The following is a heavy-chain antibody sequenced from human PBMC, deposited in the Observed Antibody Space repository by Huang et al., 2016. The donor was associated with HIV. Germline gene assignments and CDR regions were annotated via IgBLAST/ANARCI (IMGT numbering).Heavy chain of an antibody. CDR2: IKQDESEK. CDR1: TFRFGAYL. D-gene: IGHD1-7*01. Sequence: VESGGRLVQPGGSIRLSCVGSTFRFGAYLMSWVRQSPGKGLEWVANIKQDESEKDYVDSVKGRFNISRDNAKKVLFLEMNNVRVEDTATYYCATKTAAMDIWGQGTTVTVS. CDR3: ATKTAAMDI. J-gene: IGHJ6*02. V-gene: IGHV3-7*01.